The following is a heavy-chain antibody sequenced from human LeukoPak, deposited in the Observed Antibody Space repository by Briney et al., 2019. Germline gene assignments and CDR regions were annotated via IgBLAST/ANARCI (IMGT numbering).Heavy chain of an antibody. D-gene: IGHD3-3*01. CDR2: ISGSGGST. J-gene: IGHJ5*02. CDR1: GFTFSSSA. V-gene: IGHV3-23*01. CDR3: ARAPYYDFWSGYSIGVNWFDP. Sequence: GGSLRLSCAAPGFTFSSSAMSWVRQAPGKGLEWVSAISGSGGSTYYADSVKGRVTISTDNSKNTLYLQMNSLSAEDTAVYYCARAPYYDFWSGYSIGVNWFDPWGQGTLVTVSS.